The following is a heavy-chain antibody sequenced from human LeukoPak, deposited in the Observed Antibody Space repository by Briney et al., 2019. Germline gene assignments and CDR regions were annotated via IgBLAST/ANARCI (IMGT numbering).Heavy chain of an antibody. D-gene: IGHD3-3*01. J-gene: IGHJ4*02. CDR3: AKGADINRRSVESSFDY. V-gene: IGHV3-23*01. CDR1: GFTFSSYA. CDR2: ISGSGGST. Sequence: GGSLRLSCAASGFTFSSYAMSWVRQAPGKGLEWVSAISGSGGSTYYADSVKGRFTISRDNSKNTLYLQMNSLRAEDTAVYYCAKGADINRRSVESSFDYWGQGTLVTVSS.